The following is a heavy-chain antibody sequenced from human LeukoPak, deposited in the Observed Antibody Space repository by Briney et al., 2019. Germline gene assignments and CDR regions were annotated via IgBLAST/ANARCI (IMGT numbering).Heavy chain of an antibody. Sequence: SVKVSCKASGYTFTNYGISWVRQAPGQGLEWMGGIIPIFGTANYAQKFQGRVTITADESTSTAYKELSSLRSEDTAVYYCAVHSYGYRNAFDIWGQGTMVTVSS. CDR3: AVHSYGYRNAFDI. V-gene: IGHV1-69*13. J-gene: IGHJ3*02. CDR2: IIPIFGTA. D-gene: IGHD5-18*01. CDR1: GYTFTNYG.